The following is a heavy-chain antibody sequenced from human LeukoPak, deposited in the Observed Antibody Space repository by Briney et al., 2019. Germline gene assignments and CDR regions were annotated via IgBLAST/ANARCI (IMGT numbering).Heavy chain of an antibody. J-gene: IGHJ3*02. CDR3: ARENLVAGTSGSGYDAFDI. CDR2: INHRGST. CDR1: GESLSKYY. V-gene: IGHV4-34*01. Sequence: SETLSLTCAVYGESLSKYYWTWIRQSPGKGLEWIGEINHRGSTNLNPSLKSRVTISVDKSKNQFSLKLSSVTAADTAVYYCARENLVAGTSGSGYDAFDIWGQGTMVTVSS. D-gene: IGHD6-19*01.